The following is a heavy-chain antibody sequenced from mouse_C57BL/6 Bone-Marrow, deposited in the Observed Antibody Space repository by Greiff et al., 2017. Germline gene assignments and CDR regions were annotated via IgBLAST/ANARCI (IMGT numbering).Heavy chain of an antibody. Sequence: VQLQQPGAELVKPGASVKLSCKASGYTFTSYWMHWVKQRPGRGLEWIGRIDPYSGGTKSNETFKSKATLTVDNPASTASMQLSSLTSEDSAVYYCARSTDFDYWGQGTTLTVTS. CDR2: IDPYSGGT. CDR1: GYTFTSYW. J-gene: IGHJ2*01. V-gene: IGHV1-72*01. CDR3: ARSTDFDY.